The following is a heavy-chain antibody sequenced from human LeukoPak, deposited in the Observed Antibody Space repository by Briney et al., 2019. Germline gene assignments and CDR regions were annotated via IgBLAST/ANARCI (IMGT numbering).Heavy chain of an antibody. CDR1: GYSFTSYW. CDR3: ARLGGLYSSSLNP. V-gene: IGHV5-51*01. D-gene: IGHD6-13*01. Sequence: GESLQISCKGSGYSFTSYWIGWVRPLPGKGLEWMGIIYPGDSDTRYSPSFQGQVTISADKSISTAYLQWSSLKASDTAMYYCARLGGLYSSSLNPWGQGTLVTVSS. J-gene: IGHJ5*02. CDR2: IYPGDSDT.